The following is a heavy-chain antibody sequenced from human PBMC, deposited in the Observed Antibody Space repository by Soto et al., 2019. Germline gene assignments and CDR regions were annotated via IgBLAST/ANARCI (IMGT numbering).Heavy chain of an antibody. CDR1: GFTFSSYS. Sequence: GGSLRLSCAASGFTFSSYSMNWVRQAPGKGLEWVSYISSISCTIHYADSVKGRFTISRDNAKNSLYLQMNSLRDEDTAAYYCARVFSGWFGESHLGMDVWGQGTTVTVSS. D-gene: IGHD3-10*01. CDR2: ISSISCTI. CDR3: ARVFSGWFGESHLGMDV. J-gene: IGHJ6*02. V-gene: IGHV3-48*02.